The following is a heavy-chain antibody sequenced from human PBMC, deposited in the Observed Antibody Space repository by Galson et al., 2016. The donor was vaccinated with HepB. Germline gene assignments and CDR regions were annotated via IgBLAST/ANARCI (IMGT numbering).Heavy chain of an antibody. CDR2: INTDGSST. Sequence: SLRLSCAASGFTFSSYWMSWVRQAPGKGLVWVSRINTDGSSTSYADSVKGRFTISRDNAKNTLYLQMNSLRAEDTAVYYCASSVRGSGSPPGGYWGQGTLVTVSS. J-gene: IGHJ4*02. CDR3: ASSVRGSGSPPGGY. D-gene: IGHD3-10*01. V-gene: IGHV3-74*01. CDR1: GFTFSSYW.